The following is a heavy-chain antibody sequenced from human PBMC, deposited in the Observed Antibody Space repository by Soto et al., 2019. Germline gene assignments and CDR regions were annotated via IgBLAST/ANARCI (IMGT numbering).Heavy chain of an antibody. V-gene: IGHV3-66*01. CDR1: GFTVSSYY. J-gene: IGHJ4*02. D-gene: IGHD6-13*01. CDR3: ARVHSSSYYYFDY. Sequence: EVQLVESGGGLVQPGGSLRLSCAASGFTVSSYYMSWVRQAPGKGLEWVSVIYSAGSADFADSVKGRFTISRDNSKNTRYLQMSSLRAEDTAVDYCARVHSSSYYYFDYWGQGTLVTVSS. CDR2: IYSAGSA.